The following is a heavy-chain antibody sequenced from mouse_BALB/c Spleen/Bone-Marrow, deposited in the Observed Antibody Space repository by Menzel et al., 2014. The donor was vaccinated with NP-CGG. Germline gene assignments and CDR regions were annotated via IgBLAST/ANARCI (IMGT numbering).Heavy chain of an antibody. Sequence: EVKLLESGGGLVQPGGSLKLSCAASGFGFSGFWMGWVRQAPGKGLEWIGEINPDSNTINYTPSLKDRFIISRDNTKNTLYLQMSKVRSEDTALYYCGRLGYYRRFAYWGQGTLVTVSA. CDR3: GRLGYYRRFAY. CDR2: INPDSNTI. CDR1: GFGFSGFW. J-gene: IGHJ3*01. V-gene: IGHV4-1*02. D-gene: IGHD2-3*01.